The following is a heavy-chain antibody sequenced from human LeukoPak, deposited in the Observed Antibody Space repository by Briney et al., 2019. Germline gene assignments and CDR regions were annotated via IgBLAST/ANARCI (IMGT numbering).Heavy chain of an antibody. J-gene: IGHJ6*03. CDR3: AKEDLRYYYMDV. V-gene: IGHV3-48*01. Sequence: GGSLRLSCAVSGFAFNPYSFNWVRQAPGKGLEWVSYISSSGTITYYADSVKGRFTISRDNSKNTLYLQMNSLRAEDTAVYYCAKEDLRYYYMDVWGKGTTVTVSS. CDR1: GFAFNPYS. CDR2: ISSSGTIT.